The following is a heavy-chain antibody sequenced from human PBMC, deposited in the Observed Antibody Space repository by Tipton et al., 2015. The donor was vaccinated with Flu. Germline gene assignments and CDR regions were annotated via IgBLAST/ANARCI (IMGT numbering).Heavy chain of an antibody. CDR2: IYYCGST. J-gene: IGHJ5*02. V-gene: IGHV4-59*01. CDR1: GGSISSYY. D-gene: IGHD2/OR15-2a*01. Sequence: TLSLTCTVSGGSISSYYWSWIRQPPGQGLGWIGYIYYCGSTNYNPSLKSRVTISVYTSKNQFSLKLSPVTAADTAVYYCASTIVLGSIRWFDPWGQGTLVNVAS. CDR3: ASTIVLGSIRWFDP.